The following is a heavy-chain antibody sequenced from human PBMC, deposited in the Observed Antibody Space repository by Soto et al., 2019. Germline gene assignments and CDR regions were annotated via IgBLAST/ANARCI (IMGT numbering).Heavy chain of an antibody. CDR1: GYTFTSYG. Sequence: QVPLVQSGAEVKKPGASVKVSCKASGYTFTSYGISWVRQAPGQGLEWMGWISAYNGNTNYAQKLQGRVTMTTDTTTSTAYMELRSLRSDDTAVYYCARWGTLSPCSGGSCYSLLYYYYCGMDVWGQGTTVTVSS. J-gene: IGHJ6*02. V-gene: IGHV1-18*01. D-gene: IGHD2-15*01. CDR3: ARWGTLSPCSGGSCYSLLYYYYCGMDV. CDR2: ISAYNGNT.